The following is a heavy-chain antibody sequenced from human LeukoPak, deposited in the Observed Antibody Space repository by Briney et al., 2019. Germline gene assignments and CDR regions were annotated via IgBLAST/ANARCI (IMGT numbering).Heavy chain of an antibody. CDR3: ARGGDWGYCSGGSCCIMDY. J-gene: IGHJ4*02. D-gene: IGHD2-15*01. CDR1: GFTFSSYS. V-gene: IGHV3-21*01. Sequence: KPGGSLRLSCAASGFTFSSYSMNWVRQAPGKGLEWVSSISSSSSYIYYADSVKGRFTISRDNAKNSLYLQMNSLRAEDTAVYYCARGGDWGYCSGGSCCIMDYWGQGTLVTVSS. CDR2: ISSSSSYI.